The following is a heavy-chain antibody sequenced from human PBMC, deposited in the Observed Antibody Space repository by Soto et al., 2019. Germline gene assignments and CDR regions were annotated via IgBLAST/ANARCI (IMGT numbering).Heavy chain of an antibody. CDR3: AKSSTAEYYYYGMDV. Sequence: TGGSLRLSCAASGLTFSSYGMHWVRQAPGKGLEWVAVISYDGSNKYYADSVKGRFTISRDNSKNTVYLQMNSLRAEDTAVYYCAKSSTAEYYYYGMDVWGQGTTVTVSS. J-gene: IGHJ6*02. CDR1: GLTFSSYG. CDR2: ISYDGSNK. V-gene: IGHV3-30*18. D-gene: IGHD4-4*01.